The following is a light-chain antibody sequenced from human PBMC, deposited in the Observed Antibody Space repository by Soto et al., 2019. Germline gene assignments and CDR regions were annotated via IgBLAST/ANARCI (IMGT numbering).Light chain of an antibody. CDR3: QQYSSWPRT. CDR2: GAS. V-gene: IGKV3-15*01. Sequence: DIVMTQSPATLSVSPGETATLSCRASQSVSSYLAWYQQKPGQAPRLLISGASTRATGFPVRFSGSGSGTAFTLTISSLQSEDFAIYYCQQYSSWPRTFGQGTRVEIK. CDR1: QSVSSY. J-gene: IGKJ1*01.